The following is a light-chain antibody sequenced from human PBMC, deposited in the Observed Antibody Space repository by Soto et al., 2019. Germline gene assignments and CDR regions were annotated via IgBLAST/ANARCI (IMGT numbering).Light chain of an antibody. V-gene: IGLV2-11*01. CDR2: DVS. Sequence: QSALTQPRSVSGSPGQSVTISCTGTSGDVGGYNFVSWYQQHPGKAPTLMIFDVSQRPSGVPDRFSGSKSGNTASLTISGLQDDEEADYYCCSYGGLYTWVFGGGTKVTVL. CDR1: SGDVGGYNF. J-gene: IGLJ3*02. CDR3: CSYGGLYTWV.